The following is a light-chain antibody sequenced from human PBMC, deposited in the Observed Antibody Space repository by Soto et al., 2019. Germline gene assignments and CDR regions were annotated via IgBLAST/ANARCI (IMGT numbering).Light chain of an antibody. V-gene: IGKV1-9*01. CDR2: VAS. Sequence: THLTHSPSSLSASLGDSVNVTCRASQGISRYLAWYQQKPGKAPKLLIYVASTLQSGVPSRFSGSGSGTDFTLTISSRQPEDFATYYCQQFNSYPLTYGQGTRLEIK. CDR1: QGISRY. CDR3: QQFNSYPLT. J-gene: IGKJ5*01.